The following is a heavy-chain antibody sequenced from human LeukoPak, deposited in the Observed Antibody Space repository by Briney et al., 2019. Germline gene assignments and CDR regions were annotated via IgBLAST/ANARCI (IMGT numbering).Heavy chain of an antibody. Sequence: GGSLRLSCAASGFTFRSYGMHWVRQAPGKGLEWVAFIRFDGSNKYYAGSVKGRFTISRDNSKSTLYMQMNSLRGEDAAVYYCAKDSSVYYYDSRNLDYWGQGTLVTVSS. CDR1: GFTFRSYG. D-gene: IGHD3-22*01. CDR3: AKDSSVYYYDSRNLDY. V-gene: IGHV3-30*02. CDR2: IRFDGSNK. J-gene: IGHJ4*02.